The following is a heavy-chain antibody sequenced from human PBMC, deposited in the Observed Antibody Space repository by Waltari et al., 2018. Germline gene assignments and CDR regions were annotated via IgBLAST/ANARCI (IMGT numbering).Heavy chain of an antibody. Sequence: QVQLVQSGAEVKKPGSSVKVSCKASGGTFSSYAISWVRQAPGQGLEWMGGIIPILGIANYAQKFQGRVTITADESTSTAYMELSSLRSEDTAVYYCARVLIAANGHYYYYYYMDVWGKGTTVTVSS. CDR2: IIPILGIA. D-gene: IGHD6-13*01. CDR3: ARVLIAANGHYYYYYYMDV. CDR1: GGTFSSYA. V-gene: IGHV1-69*04. J-gene: IGHJ6*03.